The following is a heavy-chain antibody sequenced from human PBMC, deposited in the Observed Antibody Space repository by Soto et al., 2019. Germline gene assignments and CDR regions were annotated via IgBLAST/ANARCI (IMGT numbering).Heavy chain of an antibody. CDR2: INPNGGST. CDR1: ADTFTSYY. V-gene: IGHV1-46*01. J-gene: IGHJ5*02. Sequence: VQLVQSGAEVKKPGASVKLSCKAPADTFTSYYIHWVRQTPGHGLEWMGIINPNGGSTRFAQTFQDRITMTRGTSTSTVYMELRSLRSEDTAIYYCARSSAGVIGIIIEGSNRLAPWGQGSLVTVSS. D-gene: IGHD3-16*02. CDR3: ARSSAGVIGIIIEGSNRLAP.